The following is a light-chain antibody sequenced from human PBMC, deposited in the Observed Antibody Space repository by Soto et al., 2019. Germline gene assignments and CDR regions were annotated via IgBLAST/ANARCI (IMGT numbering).Light chain of an antibody. J-gene: IGKJ1*01. V-gene: IGKV3-20*01. CDR2: GAS. CDR3: HHYGSSSWT. Sequence: EIVLTQSPATLSLSPGERATLSCRASQSVSSSYLAWYQQKPGQAPRLLIYGASSRATGIPDRFSGSGSGTDFTLTISRLEPEDFAVYYCHHYGSSSWTFGQGTKVDI. CDR1: QSVSSSY.